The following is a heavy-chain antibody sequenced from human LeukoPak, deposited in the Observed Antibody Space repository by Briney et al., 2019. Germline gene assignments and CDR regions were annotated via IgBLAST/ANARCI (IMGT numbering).Heavy chain of an antibody. CDR2: ISAYSGNT. CDR1: GYTFTSYG. CDR3: AREAADVDTAMVSPEVDY. Sequence: ASVKVSCKASGYTFTSYGISWVRQAPGQGLEWMGWISAYSGNTNYAQKLQGRVTMTTDTSTSTAYMELRSLRSDDTAVYYCAREAADVDTAMVSPEVDYWGQGTLVTVSS. J-gene: IGHJ4*02. V-gene: IGHV1-18*01. D-gene: IGHD5-18*01.